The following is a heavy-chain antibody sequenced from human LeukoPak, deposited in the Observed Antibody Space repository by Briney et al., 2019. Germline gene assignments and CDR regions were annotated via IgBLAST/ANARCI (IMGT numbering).Heavy chain of an antibody. D-gene: IGHD1-26*01. CDR1: GFTFSSYE. V-gene: IGHV3-48*03. CDR2: ISSSGSTI. J-gene: IGHJ4*02. CDR3: ASRGSYSDH. Sequence: PGGSLRLSCAASGFTFSSYEMNWVRQAPGKGLEWVSYISSSGSTIYYADSVKGRFTISRDNAKNSLYLQMNSLRAEDTAVYYCASRGSYSDHWGQGTLVTVSS.